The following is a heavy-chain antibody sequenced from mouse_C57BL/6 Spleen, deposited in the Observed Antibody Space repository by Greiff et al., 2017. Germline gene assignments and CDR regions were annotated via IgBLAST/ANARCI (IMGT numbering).Heavy chain of an antibody. CDR3: ARRYYGSSYGFAY. Sequence: VQRVESGPELVKPGASVKLSCKASGYTFTSYDINWVKQRPGQGLEWIGWIYPRDGSTKYNEKFKGKATLTVDTSSSTAYMELHSLTSEDSAVYFCARRYYGSSYGFAYWGQGTLVTVSA. V-gene: IGHV1-85*01. J-gene: IGHJ3*01. D-gene: IGHD1-1*01. CDR1: GYTFTSYD. CDR2: IYPRDGST.